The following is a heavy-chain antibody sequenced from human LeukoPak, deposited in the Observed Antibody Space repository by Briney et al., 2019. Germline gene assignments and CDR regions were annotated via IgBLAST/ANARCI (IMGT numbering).Heavy chain of an antibody. CDR3: AKSDYFYP. V-gene: IGHV3-74*01. Sequence: GGSLRLSCAASGFTFSNYWMNWVRQAPGKGLVWVSRIKGDGSIATYADSVKGRFSISRDNAKNTLYLQMNSLRAEDTAVYYCAKSDYFYPWGQGTLVTVSS. J-gene: IGHJ5*02. CDR1: GFTFSNYW. CDR2: IKGDGSIA. D-gene: IGHD1-26*01.